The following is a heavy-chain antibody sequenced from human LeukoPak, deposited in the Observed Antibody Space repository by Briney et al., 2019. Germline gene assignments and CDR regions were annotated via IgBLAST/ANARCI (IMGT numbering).Heavy chain of an antibody. J-gene: IGHJ5*02. V-gene: IGHV4-4*07. D-gene: IGHD3-16*01. CDR1: GGSISSYY. CDR2: IYTSGST. Sequence: SETLSLTCTVSGGSISSYYWSWIRQPAGKGLEWIGRIYTSGSTNYNPSLKSRVTMSVDTSKNQFSLKLSSVTAADTAVYYCARDQPRGSYDFWFDPWGQGTLVTVSS. CDR3: ARDQPRGSYDFWFDP.